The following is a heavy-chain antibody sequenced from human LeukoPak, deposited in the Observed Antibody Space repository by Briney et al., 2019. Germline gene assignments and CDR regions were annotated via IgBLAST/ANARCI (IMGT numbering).Heavy chain of an antibody. V-gene: IGHV3-7*05. CDR1: GFTFSTYW. Sequence: GGSLRLSCAASGFTFSTYWMNCVRQAPGKGLEWVASTKEDGSEKYYVDSVKGRFTISRDNAKNSLFLQMNSLRAEDTAVYYCAADRGYSTFDIWGQGTMVTVSS. D-gene: IGHD5-18*01. CDR2: TKEDGSEK. CDR3: AADRGYSTFDI. J-gene: IGHJ3*02.